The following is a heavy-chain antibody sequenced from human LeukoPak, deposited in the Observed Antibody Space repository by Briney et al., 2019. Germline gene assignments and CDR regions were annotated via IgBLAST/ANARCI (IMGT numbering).Heavy chain of an antibody. Sequence: GGSLRLSCAASGFTVSSNYMSWVRQAPGKGLEWVSVIYSGGSTYYADSVKGRFAISRDNSKNTLYLQMNSLRAEDTAVYYCARIAGDYGEFDYWGQGTLVTVSS. CDR1: GFTVSSNY. D-gene: IGHD4-17*01. J-gene: IGHJ4*02. CDR2: IYSGGST. V-gene: IGHV3-66*01. CDR3: ARIAGDYGEFDY.